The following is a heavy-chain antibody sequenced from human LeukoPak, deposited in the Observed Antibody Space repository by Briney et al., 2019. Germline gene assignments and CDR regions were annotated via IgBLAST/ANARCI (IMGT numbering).Heavy chain of an antibody. V-gene: IGHV4-39*07. CDR2: IYYSGST. CDR1: GGSISSSSYY. D-gene: IGHD3-3*01. Sequence: KTSETLSLTCTVSGGSISSSSYYWGWIRQPPGKGLEWIGSIYYSGSTYYNPSLKSRVTISVDTSKNQFSLKLSSVTAADTAVYYCASQVRITIFGVPPIAGLYYMDVWGKGTTVTVSS. J-gene: IGHJ6*03. CDR3: ASQVRITIFGVPPIAGLYYMDV.